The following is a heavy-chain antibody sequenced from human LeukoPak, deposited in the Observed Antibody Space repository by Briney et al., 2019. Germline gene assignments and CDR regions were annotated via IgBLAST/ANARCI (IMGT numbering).Heavy chain of an antibody. Sequence: GGSLSLSCAVSGIDFRVSGMHWVRRAPGMGLEWVTLIQTDGSDKYYAASVAGRVTISRDNSKNTVYLHMNSVRPDDTALYYCAREGGTVVVGRFDYWGQGTLVTVSS. J-gene: IGHJ4*02. CDR1: GIDFRVSG. CDR3: AREGGTVVVGRFDY. D-gene: IGHD2-2*01. V-gene: IGHV3-30*02. CDR2: IQTDGSDK.